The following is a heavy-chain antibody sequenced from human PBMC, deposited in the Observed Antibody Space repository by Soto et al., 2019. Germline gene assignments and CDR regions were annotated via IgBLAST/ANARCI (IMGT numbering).Heavy chain of an antibody. CDR2: INHSGST. J-gene: IGHJ4*02. D-gene: IGHD2-15*01. V-gene: IGHV4-34*01. CDR3: ASDKTPGLFDY. Sequence: QVQLQQWGAGLLKPSETLSLTCAVYGGSFSGYYWTWIRQPPGTGLEWIGEINHSGSTNYNPSLTXRXTXPXXTSKNQFSLKLTSVTAADTAVYYCASDKTPGLFDYWGQGTLVTVSS. CDR1: GGSFSGYY.